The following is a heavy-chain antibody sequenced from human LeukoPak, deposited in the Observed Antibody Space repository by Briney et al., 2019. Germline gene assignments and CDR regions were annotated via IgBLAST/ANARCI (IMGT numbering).Heavy chain of an antibody. CDR2: MNPNSGNT. D-gene: IGHD3/OR15-3a*01. Sequence: ASVKVSCKASGYTFTSYDINWVRQATGQGLEWMGWMNPNSGNTGYAQKFQGRVTMTRNTSISTAYMELSSLRSEDTAVYYCARRARWTDSDAFDIWGQGTMVTVPS. V-gene: IGHV1-8*01. CDR3: ARRARWTDSDAFDI. J-gene: IGHJ3*02. CDR1: GYTFTSYD.